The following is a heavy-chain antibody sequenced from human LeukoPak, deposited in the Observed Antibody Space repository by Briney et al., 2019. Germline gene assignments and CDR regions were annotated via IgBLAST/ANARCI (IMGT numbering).Heavy chain of an antibody. D-gene: IGHD1-26*01. Sequence: GGSLRLSCAASGFTFTSYSMNWVRQAPGKGLEWVSTSGGGGSTYYADSVKGRFTISRDNSKNTLYLQVNSLRAEDTAVYYCAKGGKWDVAPFDYWGQGTLVTVSS. CDR3: AKGGKWDVAPFDY. CDR1: GFTFTSYS. J-gene: IGHJ4*02. CDR2: SGGGGST. V-gene: IGHV3-23*01.